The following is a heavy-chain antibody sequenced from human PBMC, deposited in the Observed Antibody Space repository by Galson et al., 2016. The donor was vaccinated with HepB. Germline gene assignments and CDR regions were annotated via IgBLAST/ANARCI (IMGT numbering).Heavy chain of an antibody. V-gene: IGHV3-74*01. CDR3: ASDRVFYGMDV. Sequence: SLRLSCAASGFTFSSYWMNWVRQAPGKGLVWVSRIKSDGRETTYADSVKGRFTITRDNAENTLYLQRNSLRADDTAVYYCASDRVFYGMDVWGQGTTVTVSS. CDR1: GFTFSSYW. J-gene: IGHJ6*02. CDR2: IKSDGRET. D-gene: IGHD2-8*01.